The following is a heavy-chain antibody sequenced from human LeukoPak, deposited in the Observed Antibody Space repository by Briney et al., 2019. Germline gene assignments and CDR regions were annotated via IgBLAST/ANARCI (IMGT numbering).Heavy chain of an antibody. CDR1: GGTFSSYA. V-gene: IGHV1-18*01. CDR2: ISAYNGNT. Sequence: GASVKVSCKASGGTFSSYAISWVRQAPGQGLEWMGWISAYNGNTNYAQKLQGRVTMTTDTSTSTAYMELRSLRSDDTAVYYCARGPTYYYDSSGYFWGQGTLVTVSS. CDR3: ARGPTYYYDSSGYF. D-gene: IGHD3-22*01. J-gene: IGHJ4*02.